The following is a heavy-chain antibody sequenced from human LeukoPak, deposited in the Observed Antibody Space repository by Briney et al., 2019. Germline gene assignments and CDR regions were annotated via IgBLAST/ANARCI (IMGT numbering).Heavy chain of an antibody. Sequence: SETLSLTCAVYGGSFSGYYWSWIRQPPGKGLEWIGEISHSGSTNYNPSLKSRVTISVDTSKNQFSLKLSSVAAADTAVYYCARVRVLLYYYYGMDVWGQGTTVTVSS. CDR3: ARVRVLLYYYYGMDV. CDR1: GGSFSGYY. D-gene: IGHD3-10*01. J-gene: IGHJ6*02. V-gene: IGHV4-34*01. CDR2: ISHSGST.